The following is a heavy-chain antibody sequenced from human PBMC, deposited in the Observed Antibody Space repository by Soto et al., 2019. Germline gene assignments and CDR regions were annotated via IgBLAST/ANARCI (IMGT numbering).Heavy chain of an antibody. CDR3: AREGFDHRPDY. CDR2: MFASGSS. V-gene: IGHV4-4*02. CDR1: GDSISSPNW. Sequence: QVQLQESGPGLVKPSETLSLTCAVSGDSISSPNWWSWYRQTPGKGLELIGEMFASGSSNYNPSLTGRGTISLNTSKNRFPLKLTSLTAADTAIYYCAREGFDHRPDYCGQAIPVTVSS. J-gene: IGHJ4*02.